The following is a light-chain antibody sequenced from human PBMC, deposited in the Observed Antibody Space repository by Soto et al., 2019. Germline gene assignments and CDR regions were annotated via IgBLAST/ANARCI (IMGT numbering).Light chain of an antibody. CDR2: DAS. J-gene: IGKJ3*01. Sequence: EIVLTQSSATLSFSLGERATLSCRASQNIRNHLAWYQQKPGQAPRLLIYDASNRATGIPARFSGGGSGTDFSLTISSLEPEDFAVYYCQQRDTWPPFTFGPGTTVDMK. CDR1: QNIRNH. CDR3: QQRDTWPPFT. V-gene: IGKV3-11*01.